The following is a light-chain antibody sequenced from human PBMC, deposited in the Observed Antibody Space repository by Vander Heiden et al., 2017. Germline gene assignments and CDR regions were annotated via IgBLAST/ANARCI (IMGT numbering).Light chain of an antibody. V-gene: IGKV2-28*01. CDR2: VGS. J-gene: IGKJ1*01. CDR1: QSLLYSDGNNY. Sequence: VLTTSPLFLPVTPGESASISCRSSQSLLYSDGNNYLDWYLQKPGQSPQLLIYVGSTRASGVPERFTGSGSGTDFALKITRVEAEDVGIYYCMQPLQTPRTFGQGTKVEI. CDR3: MQPLQTPRT.